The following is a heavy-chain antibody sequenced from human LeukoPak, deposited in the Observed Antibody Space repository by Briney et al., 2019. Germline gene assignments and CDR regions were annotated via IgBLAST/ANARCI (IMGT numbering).Heavy chain of an antibody. Sequence: QPGGSLRLSCAASGFTFNRYWMSWVRQAPGKGLEWVAQIKSDGSEEYYADSVRGRFTISRDNAKSSLYLQMNSLGAEDTAVYYCAKDRGSGYHYFDYWGQGTLVTVSS. CDR3: AKDRGSGYHYFDY. CDR2: IKSDGSEE. V-gene: IGHV3-7*04. CDR1: GFTFNRYW. J-gene: IGHJ4*02. D-gene: IGHD3-22*01.